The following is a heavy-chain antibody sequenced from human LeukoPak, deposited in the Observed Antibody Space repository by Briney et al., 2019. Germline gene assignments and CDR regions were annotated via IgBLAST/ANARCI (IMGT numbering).Heavy chain of an antibody. J-gene: IGHJ6*02. CDR1: GGSISSSSYY. CDR2: IYYSGST. D-gene: IGHD2-2*01. V-gene: IGHV4-39*01. Sequence: SETLSLTCTVSGGSISSSSYYWGWIRRPPGKGLEWIGSIYYSGSTYYNPSLKSRVTISVDTSKNQFSLKLSSVTAADTAVYYCARRVPAAIRYYYGMDVWGQGTTVTVSS. CDR3: ARRVPAAIRYYYGMDV.